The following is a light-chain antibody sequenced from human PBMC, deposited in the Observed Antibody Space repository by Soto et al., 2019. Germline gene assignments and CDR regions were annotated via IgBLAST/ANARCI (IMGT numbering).Light chain of an antibody. V-gene: IGLV2-14*03. CDR1: SSDVGGYNF. CDR2: NVY. Sequence: QSALTQPASVSGSPGQSITISCTGTSSDVGGYNFVSWYQQHPGKAPKLMLYNVYDRPSGISHRFSGSRSGNTASLTISGLQAEDEAHYYCSSYTSSSTLVFGGGTKVTVL. CDR3: SSYTSSSTLV. J-gene: IGLJ2*01.